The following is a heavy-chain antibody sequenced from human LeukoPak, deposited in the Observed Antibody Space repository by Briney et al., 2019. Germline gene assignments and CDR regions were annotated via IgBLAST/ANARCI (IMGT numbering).Heavy chain of an antibody. D-gene: IGHD5-24*01. CDR3: ARDPERWLQLAFDI. J-gene: IGHJ3*02. CDR1: GFTFSSYS. CDR2: ISSSSSTI. V-gene: IGHV3-48*01. Sequence: GGSLRLSCTASGFTFSSYSMNWVRQAPGKGLEWVSYISSSSSTIYYADSVKGRFTISRDNAKNSLYLQMNSLRVEDTAVYYCARDPERWLQLAFDIWGQGTMVTVSS.